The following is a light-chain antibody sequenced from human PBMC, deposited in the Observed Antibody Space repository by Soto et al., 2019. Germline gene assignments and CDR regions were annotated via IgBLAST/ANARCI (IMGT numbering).Light chain of an antibody. CDR3: QVWDSSSDHVV. V-gene: IGLV3-21*04. CDR1: NIGSKS. J-gene: IGLJ2*01. CDR2: YDS. Sequence: SYELTQPPSVSVAPGKTASITCGGNNIGSKSVHWYQQKPRQAPVLVIYYDSDRPSGIPERFSGSNSGNTATLTISRVEAGDEADYYCQVWDSSSDHVVFGGGTKLTVL.